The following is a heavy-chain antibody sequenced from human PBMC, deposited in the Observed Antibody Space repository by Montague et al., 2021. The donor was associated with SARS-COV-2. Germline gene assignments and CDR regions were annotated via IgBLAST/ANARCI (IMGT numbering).Heavy chain of an antibody. CDR1: GFSLSTSGMC. Sequence: PALVKPTQTLTLTCTFSGFSLSTSGMCVSWIRQPPGKALEWLALIDWDDDKYYSTSLKTRLTISKDTSKNQVVLTMTNMDPVDTATYYCARIRVGMDHILTGYYNHYGMDVWGQGTTVTVSS. D-gene: IGHD3-9*01. V-gene: IGHV2-70*01. CDR3: ARIRVGMDHILTGYYNHYGMDV. J-gene: IGHJ6*02. CDR2: IDWDDDK.